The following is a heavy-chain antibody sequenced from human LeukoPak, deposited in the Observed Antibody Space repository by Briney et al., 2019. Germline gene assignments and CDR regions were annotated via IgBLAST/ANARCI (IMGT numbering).Heavy chain of an antibody. D-gene: IGHD6-19*01. V-gene: IGHV3-23*01. J-gene: IGHJ4*02. CDR3: ARGEDIAVAGAFDY. Sequence: GGSLRLSCAASGFTFSSYAMNWVRQAPGKGLEWSSAISGSGGRTNYADSVEGRFTISRDNSKNTLHLQMNSLRAEDTAVYYCARGEDIAVAGAFDYWGQGTLVTVSS. CDR1: GFTFSSYA. CDR2: ISGSGGRT.